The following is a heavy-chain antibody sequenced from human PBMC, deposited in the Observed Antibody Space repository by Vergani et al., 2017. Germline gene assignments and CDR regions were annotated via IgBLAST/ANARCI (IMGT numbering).Heavy chain of an antibody. CDR3: SRGRGYSFGYSDY. CDR2: IRNKAYGGTT. V-gene: IGHV3-49*04. Sequence: EVQLVESGGGLVPPWRFLRLSCAASGFSFGDYAMTWVRQAPGKGLEWVAFIRNKAYGGTTEYAASVKGRFTISRDDSKRLAYLQLGGLKTEDTAVYFCSRGRGYSFGYSDYWGQGTLVTVSS. J-gene: IGHJ4*02. D-gene: IGHD5-18*01. CDR1: GFSFGDYA.